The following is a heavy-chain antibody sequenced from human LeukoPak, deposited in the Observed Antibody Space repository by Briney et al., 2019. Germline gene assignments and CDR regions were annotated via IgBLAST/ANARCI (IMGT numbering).Heavy chain of an antibody. D-gene: IGHD3-22*01. V-gene: IGHV4-39*01. CDR1: GGSITSSSYY. Sequence: NASETLSLTCTVSGGSITSSSYYWGWIRQPPGKGLEWIGSVYYSGSTYYNPSLKSRVTISVDTSKNQFSLKLSSVTAADTAVYYCATPGPYYYDCSGYYRWGQGTLVTVSS. J-gene: IGHJ4*02. CDR3: ATPGPYYYDCSGYYR. CDR2: VYYSGST.